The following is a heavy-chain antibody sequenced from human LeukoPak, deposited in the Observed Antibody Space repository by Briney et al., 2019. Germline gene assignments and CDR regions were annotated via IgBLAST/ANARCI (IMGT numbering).Heavy chain of an antibody. D-gene: IGHD5-12*01. CDR1: GFTFSRYA. J-gene: IGHJ4*02. V-gene: IGHV3-23*01. CDR2: IIGGGGTT. Sequence: GGSLRLSCAASGFTFSRYAMSWVRQAPGKGLEWVASIIGGGGTTYHADSVKGRFTISRDNTENSLILQMNRLRVEDTAVYYCTRDRGYSGYAHGYWGQGSRVTVSS. CDR3: TRDRGYSGYAHGY.